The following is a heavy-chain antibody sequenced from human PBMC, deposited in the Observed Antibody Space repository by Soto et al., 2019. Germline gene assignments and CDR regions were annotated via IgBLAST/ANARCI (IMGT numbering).Heavy chain of an antibody. CDR2: ISYDGSNK. Sequence: GGSLRLSCAASGFTFSSYAMHWVRQAPGKGLEWVAVISYDGSNKYYADSVKGRFTISRDNSKNTLYLQMNSLRAEDTAVYYCARDLYYYDSSGNFDYWGRGTLVTVSS. D-gene: IGHD3-22*01. J-gene: IGHJ4*02. CDR1: GFTFSSYA. V-gene: IGHV3-30-3*01. CDR3: ARDLYYYDSSGNFDY.